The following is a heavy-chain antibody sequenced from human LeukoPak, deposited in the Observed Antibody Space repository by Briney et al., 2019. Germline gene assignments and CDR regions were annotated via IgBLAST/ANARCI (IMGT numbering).Heavy chain of an antibody. D-gene: IGHD6-13*01. J-gene: IGHJ3*02. Sequence: GGSLRLSCAASGFTFSSYEMNWVRQAPGKGLEWVSYISSSGSTIYYADSVKGRFTISRDNAKNSLYLQMNSLRAEDTAVYYCARDQGSSGWYMQTDAFDIWGQGTMVTVSS. V-gene: IGHV3-48*03. CDR1: GFTFSSYE. CDR2: ISSSGSTI. CDR3: ARDQGSSGWYMQTDAFDI.